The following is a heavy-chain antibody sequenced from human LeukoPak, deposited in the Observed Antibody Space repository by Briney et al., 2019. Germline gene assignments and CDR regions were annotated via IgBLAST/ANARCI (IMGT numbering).Heavy chain of an antibody. Sequence: GASVKVSCKASGGTFSSYAISWVRQAPGQGLEWMGGIIPIFGTANYAQKFQGGVTITADESTSTAYMELSSLRSEDTAVYYCARGTYQYPFDYWGQGTLVTVSS. CDR1: GGTFSSYA. J-gene: IGHJ4*02. V-gene: IGHV1-69*13. CDR3: ARGTYQYPFDY. D-gene: IGHD2-2*01. CDR2: IIPIFGTA.